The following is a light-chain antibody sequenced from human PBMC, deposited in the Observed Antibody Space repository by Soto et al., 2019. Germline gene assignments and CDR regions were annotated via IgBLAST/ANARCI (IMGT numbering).Light chain of an antibody. Sequence: QSVLTQPASVSGSPGQSITISCTGTSSDVGGYNYVSWYQQHPGKAPKLMIYDVXNRPSGVSNRFXXSXXXXXXXLXXSGLQAEDEADYYCSSYTSSSTLVFGGGTKVTVL. CDR2: DVX. CDR1: SSDVGGYNY. CDR3: SSYTSSSTLV. V-gene: IGLV2-14*01. J-gene: IGLJ2*01.